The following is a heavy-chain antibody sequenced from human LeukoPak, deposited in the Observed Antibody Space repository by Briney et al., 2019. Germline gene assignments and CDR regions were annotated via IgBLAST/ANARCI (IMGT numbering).Heavy chain of an antibody. Sequence: PSETLSLTCAVYGGSFSGYYWSWIRQPPGKGLEWIGEINHSGSTNYNPSLKSRVTISVDTSKNQFSLKLSSVTAADTAVYYCARLKYYYDSSGYYSPDAFDIWGQGTMVTVSS. CDR1: GGSFSGYY. CDR2: INHSGST. CDR3: ARLKYYYDSSGYYSPDAFDI. V-gene: IGHV4-34*01. D-gene: IGHD3-22*01. J-gene: IGHJ3*02.